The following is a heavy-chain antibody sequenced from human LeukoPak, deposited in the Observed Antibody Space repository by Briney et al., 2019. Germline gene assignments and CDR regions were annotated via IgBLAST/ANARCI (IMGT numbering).Heavy chain of an antibody. CDR3: ASVLYCGADCYSGRYFFDY. CDR1: GYTFTSYD. J-gene: IGHJ4*02. V-gene: IGHV1-46*01. CDR2: INPSGDST. D-gene: IGHD2-21*02. Sequence: ASVKVSCKASGYTFTSYDMHWVRQAPGQGLEWMGIINPSGDSTSYAQKFQGRVTMTRDTSTSTVYMELSGLRSEDTAVYYCASVLYCGADCYSGRYFFDYWGQGTLVTVFS.